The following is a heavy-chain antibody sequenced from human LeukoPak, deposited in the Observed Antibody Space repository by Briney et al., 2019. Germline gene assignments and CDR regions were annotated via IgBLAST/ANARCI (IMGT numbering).Heavy chain of an antibody. V-gene: IGHV1-18*01. CDR2: ISTYNGNT. D-gene: IGHD1-26*01. J-gene: IGHJ6*02. Sequence: ASVKVSCKASGYTFTSYGISWVRQAPGQGLEWMGWISTYNGNTNYAQKLQGRVTMTTDTSTSTAYMELRSLRPDDTAVYYCARDQWVGATSIYYYGMDVWGQGTTVTVSS. CDR1: GYTFTSYG. CDR3: ARDQWVGATSIYYYGMDV.